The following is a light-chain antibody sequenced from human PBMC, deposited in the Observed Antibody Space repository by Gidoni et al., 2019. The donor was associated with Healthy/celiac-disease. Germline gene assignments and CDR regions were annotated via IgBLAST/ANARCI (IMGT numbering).Light chain of an antibody. J-gene: IGKJ3*01. CDR1: QSVSSY. CDR2: DSS. CDR3: QQRSNWPIT. Sequence: EIVLTQPPATLSLSPGERATLSCRASQSVSSYLTWYQQKPGQAPRLLSYDSSNRATGIPARFSGSCAGTDFPLTISILEPEDFAVYYCQQRSNWPITFGPGTKVDIK. V-gene: IGKV3-11*01.